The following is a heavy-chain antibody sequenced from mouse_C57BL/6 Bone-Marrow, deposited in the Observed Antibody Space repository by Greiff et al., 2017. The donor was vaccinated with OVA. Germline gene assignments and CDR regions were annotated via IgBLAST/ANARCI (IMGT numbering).Heavy chain of an antibody. CDR3: AGYYVNGFAY. CDR2: IYPGSGST. Sequence: QVQLKQPGAELVKPGASVKMSCKASGYTFTSYWITWVKQRPGQGLEWIGDIYPGSGSTNYNEKFKSKATLTAEKSSSTAYMQLSSLTSEDSAVYFCAGYYVNGFAYWGQGTLVTVSA. V-gene: IGHV1-55*01. J-gene: IGHJ3*01. CDR1: GYTFTSYW. D-gene: IGHD2-3*01.